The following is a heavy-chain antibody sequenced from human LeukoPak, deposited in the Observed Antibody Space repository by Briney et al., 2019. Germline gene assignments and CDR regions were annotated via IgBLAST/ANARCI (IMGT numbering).Heavy chain of an antibody. D-gene: IGHD4-17*01. Sequence: PGGSLRLSCAASGFTFNNYAMNWVCQAPGKGLEWVSSISGGGETTYYADSAKGRLTISRDNSQNTLYLQMNSLRAEDTAVYYCARDYADYVGYFFFDYWGQGTLVTVSS. CDR2: ISGGGETT. V-gene: IGHV3-23*01. CDR1: GFTFNNYA. J-gene: IGHJ4*02. CDR3: ARDYADYVGYFFFDY.